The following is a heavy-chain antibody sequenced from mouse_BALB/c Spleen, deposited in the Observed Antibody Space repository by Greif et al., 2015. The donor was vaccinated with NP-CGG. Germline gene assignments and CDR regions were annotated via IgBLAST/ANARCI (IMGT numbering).Heavy chain of an antibody. V-gene: IGHV1-7*01. D-gene: IGHD1-2*01. CDR3: ARRTTATYFDY. CDR1: GYTFTSYW. J-gene: IGHJ2*01. CDR2: INPSTGYT. Sequence: QVQLQQPGAELAKPGAPVKMSCKASGYTFTSYWMHWVKQRPGQGLEWIGYINPSTGYTEYNQKFKDKATLTADKSSSTAYMQLSSLTSEDSAVYYCARRTTATYFDYWGQGTTLTVSS.